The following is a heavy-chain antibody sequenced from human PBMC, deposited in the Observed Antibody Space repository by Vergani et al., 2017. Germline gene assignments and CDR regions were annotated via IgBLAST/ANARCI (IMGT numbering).Heavy chain of an antibody. CDR1: GFTFSTYS. V-gene: IGHV3-48*01. D-gene: IGHD4-23*01. Sequence: EVQLVESGGGLVQPGGSLRLSCAASGFTFSTYSMNWVRQAPGKGLEWVSYISSSSSTIYYADSVKGRFTISRDNAKNSLYLQMNSLRAEDTAEYYCARRDYGGDRYWGQGTLVTVSS. J-gene: IGHJ4*02. CDR2: ISSSSSTI. CDR3: ARRDYGGDRY.